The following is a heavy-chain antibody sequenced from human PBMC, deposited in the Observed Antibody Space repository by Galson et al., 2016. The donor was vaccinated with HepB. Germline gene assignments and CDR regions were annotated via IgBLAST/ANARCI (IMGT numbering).Heavy chain of an antibody. CDR1: GGSVYNYY. J-gene: IGHJ4*02. V-gene: IGHV4-59*02. D-gene: IGHD3-10*01. CDR2: VYYKGNT. CDR3: VRDQGKVFDY. Sequence: SGGSVYNYYWSWVRQPPGKRLEWIGYVYYKGNTYYNAAFESRATLSVDTPRNQFFLRLRSVTAADTAVYYCVRDQGKVFDYWGQGVLVAVSS.